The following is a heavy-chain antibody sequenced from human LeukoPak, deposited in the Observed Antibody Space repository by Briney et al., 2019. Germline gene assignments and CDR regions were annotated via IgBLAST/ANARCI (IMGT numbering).Heavy chain of an antibody. J-gene: IGHJ4*02. CDR2: ISNDGSNK. V-gene: IGHV3-30*04. D-gene: IGHD3-22*01. CDR3: ARALPYYYDSSGYYWDFDY. Sequence: GRSLRLSCAASGFTFSSYAMHWVRQAPGKGLEWVAVISNDGSNKYYADSVKGRFTISRDNSKNTLYLQMNSLRAEDTAVYYCARALPYYYDSSGYYWDFDYWGQGTLVTVSS. CDR1: GFTFSSYA.